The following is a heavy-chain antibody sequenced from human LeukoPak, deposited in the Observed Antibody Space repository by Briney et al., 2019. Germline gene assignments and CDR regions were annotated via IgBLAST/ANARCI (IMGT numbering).Heavy chain of an antibody. V-gene: IGHV1-2*02. CDR3: ARADRPHGGPYLIGP. CDR1: GYSVTDYY. J-gene: IGHJ5*02. D-gene: IGHD2-21*01. Sequence: GASVKVSCKTSGYSVTDYYMHWVRQAPGQGLEWMGWINPNSGGTSSAQKFQGRVTMTRDTSITTVYMEVSWLTSDDTAIYYCARADRPHGGPYLIGPWGQGTLVTVSS. CDR2: INPNSGGT.